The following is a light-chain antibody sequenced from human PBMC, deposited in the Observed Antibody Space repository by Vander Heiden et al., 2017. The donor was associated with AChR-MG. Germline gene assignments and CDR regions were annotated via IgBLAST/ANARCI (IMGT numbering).Light chain of an antibody. CDR1: GGTVASND. V-gene: IGLV6-57*02. CDR3: QSYDSTTLNWV. CDR2: EDN. J-gene: IGLJ3*02. Sequence: NFMLPQRHSVSESPGQMETFSCTGSGGTVASNDVQWYRQRPGSAPTTVIYEDNQRPSGVPARFSSSIDSSSNSASLTSSGLKTEDEADYFCQSYDSTTLNWVFGGGTKLTVL.